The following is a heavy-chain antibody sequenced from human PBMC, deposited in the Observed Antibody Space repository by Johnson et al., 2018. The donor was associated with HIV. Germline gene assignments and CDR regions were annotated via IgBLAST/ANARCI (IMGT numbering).Heavy chain of an antibody. CDR2: ISSSGSTI. CDR3: ARTRSGWAHDAFDI. CDR1: GFTFSDYY. V-gene: IGHV3-11*01. Sequence: QVQLVESGGGLVKPGGSLRLSCAASGFTFSDYYMSWIRQAPGKGLEWVSYISSSGSTIYYTDSVKGRFTISRDNAKNSLYLQMNSLRAEAPALYYCARTRSGWAHDAFDIWGQGTMVTVSS. J-gene: IGHJ3*02. D-gene: IGHD6-19*01.